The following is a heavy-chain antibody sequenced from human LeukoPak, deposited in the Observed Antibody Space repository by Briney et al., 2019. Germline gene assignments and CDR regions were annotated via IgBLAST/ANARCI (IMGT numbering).Heavy chain of an antibody. J-gene: IGHJ4*02. D-gene: IGHD1-14*01. CDR1: GGSISSSSYN. V-gene: IGHV4-39*07. CDR2: VYYSGST. Sequence: PSETLSLTCTVSGGSISSSSYNWGWIRQPPGKGLEWIGSVYYSGSTYYNPSLKSRVTISADTSENQLSLKLSSVTAADTAVYYCARPPNRGHGYWGQGTLVTVSS. CDR3: ARPPNRGHGY.